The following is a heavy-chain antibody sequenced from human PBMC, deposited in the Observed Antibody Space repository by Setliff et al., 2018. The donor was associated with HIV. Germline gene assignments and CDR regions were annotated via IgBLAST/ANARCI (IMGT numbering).Heavy chain of an antibody. V-gene: IGHV1-24*01. CDR3: ARDEGFDSDNDPLEI. CDR2: FDPEDGET. CDR1: GYTLSELS. D-gene: IGHD3-22*01. Sequence: ASVKVSCKVSGYTLSELSMHWVRQAPGEGLEWMGGFDPEDGETIYAEKFQGRVTMTTDTSTSTAYMELRSLRSDDTAVYYCARDEGFDSDNDPLEIWGQGTLVTVSS. J-gene: IGHJ4*02.